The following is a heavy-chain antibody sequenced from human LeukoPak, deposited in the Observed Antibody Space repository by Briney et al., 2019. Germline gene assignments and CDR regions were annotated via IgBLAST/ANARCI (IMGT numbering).Heavy chain of an antibody. CDR1: GFTFSSYA. CDR3: ARGIYWFDP. Sequence: GGSLRLSCAASGFTFSSYAMHWVRQTPGKGLEWMAVISYDGTTKYYADSVKGRFTISRDKSKNTLYLQMNSLRAEDTAVYYCARGIYWFDPWGQGTLVTVSS. V-gene: IGHV3-30*04. CDR2: ISYDGTTK. J-gene: IGHJ5*02.